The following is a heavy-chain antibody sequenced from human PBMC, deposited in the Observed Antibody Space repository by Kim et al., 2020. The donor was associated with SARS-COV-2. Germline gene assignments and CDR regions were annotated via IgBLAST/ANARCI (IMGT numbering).Heavy chain of an antibody. CDR1: GYTFTSYG. CDR3: ARGGLGIQQYDYYYYGMDV. D-gene: IGHD5-18*01. Sequence: ASVKVSCKASGYTFTSYGISWVRQAPGQGLEWMGWISAYNGNTNYAQKLQGRVTMTTDTSTSTAYMELRSLRSDDKAVYYCARGGLGIQQYDYYYYGMDVWGQGTTVTVSS. CDR2: ISAYNGNT. J-gene: IGHJ6*02. V-gene: IGHV1-18*01.